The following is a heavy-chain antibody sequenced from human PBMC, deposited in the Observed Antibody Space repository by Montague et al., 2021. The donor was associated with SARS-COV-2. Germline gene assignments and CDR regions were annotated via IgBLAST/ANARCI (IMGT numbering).Heavy chain of an antibody. CDR1: GGSFIGYY. CDR3: ARRLYSFGSGTYRD. J-gene: IGHJ4*02. V-gene: IGHV4-34*01. CDR2: INHNSNT. D-gene: IGHD3-10*01. Sequence: SETLSLTCTVPGGSFIGYYWGWIRQPPGKGLEWIGEINHNSNTQYNPSLKSRLTMSLDTSRTHISLQVTSVTAADTAFYFCARRLYSFGSGTYRDWGQGTLVTVSS.